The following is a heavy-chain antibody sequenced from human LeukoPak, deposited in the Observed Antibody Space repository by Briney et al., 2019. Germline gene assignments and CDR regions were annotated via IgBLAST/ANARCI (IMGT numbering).Heavy chain of an antibody. V-gene: IGHV3-23*01. D-gene: IGHD5-12*01. CDR3: AKDGRVATGYYFDY. J-gene: IGHJ4*02. Sequence: GGSLRLSCAASGVTFRSYAMRWVRQAPGKGVEWVSDISGSGGSTYYAASVKGRFTISRDNSKNTLYLQMNSLRAEDTAVYYCAKDGRVATGYYFDYWRQGTLVTVSS. CDR2: ISGSGGST. CDR1: GVTFRSYA.